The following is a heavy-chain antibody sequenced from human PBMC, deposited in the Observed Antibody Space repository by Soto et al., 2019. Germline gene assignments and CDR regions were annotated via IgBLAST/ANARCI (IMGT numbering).Heavy chain of an antibody. D-gene: IGHD2-8*01. J-gene: IGHJ6*02. CDR2: MNPNSGNT. Sequence: QVQLVQSGAEVKKPGASVKVSCKASGYTFTSYDINWVRQATGQGLEWMGWMNPNSGNTGYAQKFQGRVTMTRNTSISTDYMELSSLRSEDTAVYYCARRYCTNGVCYSGFYGMDVWGQGTTVTVSS. CDR3: ARRYCTNGVCYSGFYGMDV. V-gene: IGHV1-8*01. CDR1: GYTFTSYD.